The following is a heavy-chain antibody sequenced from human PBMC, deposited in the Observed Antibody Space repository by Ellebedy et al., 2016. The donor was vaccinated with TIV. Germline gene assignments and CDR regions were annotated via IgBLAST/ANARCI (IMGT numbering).Heavy chain of an antibody. CDR1: GYTFANYA. V-gene: IGHV1-3*01. Sequence: AASVKVSCKASGYTFANYAMHWVRQAPGQRLEWMGWNNAGNGNTKYSQKFQGRVTITRDTSASTVYMELSSLRSEDTATYYCARDVALVRGGIIGYYFDYWGQGSLVIVSS. CDR3: ARDVALVRGGIIGYYFDY. CDR2: NNAGNGNT. J-gene: IGHJ4*02. D-gene: IGHD3-10*01.